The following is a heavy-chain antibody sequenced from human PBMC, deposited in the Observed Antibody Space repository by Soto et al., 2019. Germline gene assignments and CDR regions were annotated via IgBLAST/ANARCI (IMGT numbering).Heavy chain of an antibody. CDR3: ARRRITMIVVVFDAFDI. CDR1: GGSISSSYW. J-gene: IGHJ3*02. V-gene: IGHV4-4*02. D-gene: IGHD3-22*01. Sequence: PSETLSLTCAVSGGSISSSYWWSWVRQPPGKGLEWIGEIYHSGNTYYNPSLKSRVTISVDKSKNQFSLKLSSVTAADTAVYYCARRRITMIVVVFDAFDIWDQGTMVT. CDR2: IYHSGNT.